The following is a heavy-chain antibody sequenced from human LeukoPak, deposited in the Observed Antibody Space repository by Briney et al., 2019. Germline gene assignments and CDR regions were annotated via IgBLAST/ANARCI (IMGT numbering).Heavy chain of an antibody. CDR1: GGSISSSSYY. J-gene: IGHJ3*02. CDR3: ARHDIVVVPAATSGLFDI. D-gene: IGHD2-2*01. V-gene: IGHV4-39*01. Sequence: SETLSLTCTVSGGSISSSSYYWGWIRQPPGKGLEWIGSIYYSGSTYYNPSLKSRVTISVDTSKNQFSLKLSSVTAADTAVYYCARHDIVVVPAATSGLFDIWGQGTMVTVSS. CDR2: IYYSGST.